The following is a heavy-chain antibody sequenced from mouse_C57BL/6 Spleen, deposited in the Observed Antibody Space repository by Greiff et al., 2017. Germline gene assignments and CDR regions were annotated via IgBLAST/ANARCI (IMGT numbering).Heavy chain of an antibody. D-gene: IGHD2-4*01. Sequence: VQLQQSGAELVKPGASVKISCKASGYAFSSYWMNWVKQRPGKGLEWIGQIYPGDGDTNYNGKFKGKATLTADKSSSTAYMQLSSLTSEDSAVYFCAKIYYDYENLYYFDYWGQGTTLTVSS. CDR1: GYAFSSYW. V-gene: IGHV1-80*01. CDR3: AKIYYDYENLYYFDY. J-gene: IGHJ2*01. CDR2: IYPGDGDT.